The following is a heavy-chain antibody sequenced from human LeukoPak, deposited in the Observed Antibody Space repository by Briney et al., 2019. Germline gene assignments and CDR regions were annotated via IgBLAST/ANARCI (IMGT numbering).Heavy chain of an antibody. Sequence: GGSLRLSCAASGFTFSDYYMSWIRQAPEKGLEWVSYISGSGGTIYYADSLKGRFTISRDNAKNSLFLQMNSLRAEDTAVYYCARLRSSSWTYVGYWGQGTLVTVSS. CDR1: GFTFSDYY. V-gene: IGHV3-11*01. CDR3: ARLRSSSWTYVGY. J-gene: IGHJ4*02. D-gene: IGHD6-13*01. CDR2: ISGSGGTI.